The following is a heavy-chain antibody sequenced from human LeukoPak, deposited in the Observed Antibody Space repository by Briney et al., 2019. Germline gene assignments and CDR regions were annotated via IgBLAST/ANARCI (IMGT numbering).Heavy chain of an antibody. CDR3: ARGPCSSTSCHVSYYYYMDV. Sequence: ASVKVSCKASGYTFTSYGISWVRQAPGQGLEWMGWISAYNGNTNYAQKLQGRVTMTTDTSTSTAYMELRSLRSDDTAVYYSARGPCSSTSCHVSYYYYMDVWGKGTTVTVSS. J-gene: IGHJ6*03. V-gene: IGHV1-18*01. CDR2: ISAYNGNT. CDR1: GYTFTSYG. D-gene: IGHD2-2*01.